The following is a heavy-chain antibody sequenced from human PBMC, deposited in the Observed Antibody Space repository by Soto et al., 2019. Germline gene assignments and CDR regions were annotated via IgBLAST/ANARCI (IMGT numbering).Heavy chain of an antibody. Sequence: EVQLVESGGGLVQPGGSLRLSCAASGFTFSSYSMNWVRQAPGKGLEWVSYISSSSSTIYYADSVKGRFTISRDNAKNPLYLQMNCRRDEYTAVYYCARDPGYRYGPPDYWGQGTLVTVSS. CDR2: ISSSSSTI. CDR1: GFTFSSYS. V-gene: IGHV3-48*02. CDR3: ARDPGYRYGPPDY. J-gene: IGHJ4*02. D-gene: IGHD5-18*01.